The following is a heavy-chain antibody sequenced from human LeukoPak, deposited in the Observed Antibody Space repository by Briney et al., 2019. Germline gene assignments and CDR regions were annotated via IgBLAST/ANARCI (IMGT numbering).Heavy chain of an antibody. V-gene: IGHV4-4*07. Sequence: SEILSLTCTVSGGSINNYYWSWIRQPAGKGLEWIGRIYTRGSTNYNPSLKSRVTMSVDTSKNQFSLKLSSVTAADTAVYYCARGRYCSADICSGGDAFDIWGQGTMVSVSS. D-gene: IGHD2-15*01. CDR2: IYTRGST. CDR3: ARGRYCSADICSGGDAFDI. CDR1: GGSINNYY. J-gene: IGHJ3*02.